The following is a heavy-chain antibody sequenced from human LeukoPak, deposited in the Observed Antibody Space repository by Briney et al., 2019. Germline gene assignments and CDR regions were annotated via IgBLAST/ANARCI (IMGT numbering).Heavy chain of an antibody. V-gene: IGHV4-59*12. J-gene: IGHJ4*02. CDR2: IYYSGST. CDR1: GGSISSYY. Sequence: SETLSLTCTVSGGSISSYYWSWIRQPPGKGLEWIGYIYYSGSTNYNPSLKSRVTISVDTSKNQFSLHLNSVTPEDTAVYYCARATAGPSYYDSSGPGAQGFDYWGQGTLVTVSS. D-gene: IGHD3-22*01. CDR3: ARATAGPSYYDSSGPGAQGFDY.